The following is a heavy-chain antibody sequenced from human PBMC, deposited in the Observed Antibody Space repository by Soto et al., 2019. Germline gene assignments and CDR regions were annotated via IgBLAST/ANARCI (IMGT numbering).Heavy chain of an antibody. CDR3: AKDKPGTTSFDY. CDR1: GFTISSNA. D-gene: IGHD1-1*01. J-gene: IGHJ4*02. CDR2: ISDRGDTT. V-gene: IGHV3-23*01. Sequence: GGSLRLSCAASGFTISSNAMYWVRQAPGKGLEWVSAISDRGDTTHYADSVKGRFTISRDTSKNTLYLQLNALRADDTAVYYCAKDKPGTTSFDYWGQGTLVTVSS.